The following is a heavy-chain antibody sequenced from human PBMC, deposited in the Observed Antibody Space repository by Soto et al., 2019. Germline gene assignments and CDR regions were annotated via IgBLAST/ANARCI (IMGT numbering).Heavy chain of an antibody. CDR2: IDPSDSYT. CDR3: ARDPGSLVAGYYYYYGMDV. CDR1: GYSFTSYW. D-gene: IGHD6-19*01. Sequence: HGESLKISCKGSGYSFTSYWISWVRRMPGKGLEWMGRIDPSDSYTNYSPSFQGHVTISADKSISTAYLQWSSLKASDTAMYYCARDPGSLVAGYYYYYGMDVWGQGTTVTVSS. J-gene: IGHJ6*02. V-gene: IGHV5-10-1*01.